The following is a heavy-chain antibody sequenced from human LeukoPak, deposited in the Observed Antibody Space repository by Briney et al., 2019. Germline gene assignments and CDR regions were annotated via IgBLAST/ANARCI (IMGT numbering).Heavy chain of an antibody. Sequence: SVKVSCKASGGTFSSHAISWVRQAPGQGLEWMGGIIPIFGTPNYSQKFQGRVTITADESTSTAYMELSSLRSEDTAVYYCARGGVADIIRGYWFDPWGQGTLVTVSS. CDR3: ARGGVADIIRGYWFDP. CDR1: GGTFSSHA. CDR2: IIPIFGTP. D-gene: IGHD3-10*01. J-gene: IGHJ5*02. V-gene: IGHV1-69*13.